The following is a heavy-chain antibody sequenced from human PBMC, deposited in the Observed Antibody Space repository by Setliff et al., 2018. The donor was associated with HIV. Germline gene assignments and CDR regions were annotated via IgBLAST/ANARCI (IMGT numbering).Heavy chain of an antibody. CDR3: AKDWNYGIDY. CDR1: GYTFTSYG. D-gene: IGHD1-7*01. CDR2: INAGNGDT. Sequence: ASVKVSCKASGYTFTSYGISWVRQAPGQRLEWMGWINAGNGDTKYSQKFQGRVTVTTDTSTSTAYMELRSLSSDDTAVYYCAKDWNYGIDYWGQGTLVTVSS. J-gene: IGHJ4*02. V-gene: IGHV1-18*01.